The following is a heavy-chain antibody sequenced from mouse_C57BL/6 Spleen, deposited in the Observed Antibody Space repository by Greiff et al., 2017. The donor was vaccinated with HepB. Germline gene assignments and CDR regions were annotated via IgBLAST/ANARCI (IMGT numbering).Heavy chain of an antibody. CDR2: ISSGGSYT. V-gene: IGHV5-6*01. J-gene: IGHJ3*01. Sequence: EVQLQQSGGELVKPGASLKLSWGASGYTFSRDGMSWVRQTTDKRLEWVATISSGGSYTYYPDSVKGRFTISRDNAKNTLYLQMSSLKSEDTAMYYCAPNLDSFWFAHCGHVTLASV. CDR3: APNLDSFWFAH. CDR1: GYTFSRDG.